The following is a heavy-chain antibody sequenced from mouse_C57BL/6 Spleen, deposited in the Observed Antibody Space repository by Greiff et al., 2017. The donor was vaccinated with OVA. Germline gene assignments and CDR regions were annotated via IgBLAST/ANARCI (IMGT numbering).Heavy chain of an antibody. J-gene: IGHJ3*01. CDR2: IYPGDGDT. V-gene: IGHV1-82*01. CDR1: GYAFSSSW. Sequence: VKLVESGPELVKPGASVKISCKASGYAFSSSWMNWVKQRPGKGLEWIGRIYPGDGDTNYNGKFKGKATLTADKSSSTAYMQLSSLTSEDSAVYFCARWYSNYDWFAYWGQGTLVTVSA. D-gene: IGHD2-5*01. CDR3: ARWYSNYDWFAY.